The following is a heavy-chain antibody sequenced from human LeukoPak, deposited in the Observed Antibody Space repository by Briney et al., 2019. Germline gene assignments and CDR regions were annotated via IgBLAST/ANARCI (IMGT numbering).Heavy chain of an antibody. V-gene: IGHV3-53*01. D-gene: IGHD2-15*01. Sequence: GGSLRFSCAASGFTVSTNYMSWVRQAPGKGLEWVSLIYSGGGTYYADSVKGRFIISRDNSKNTVYLQVNSLTAEDTAIYYCAKDRPCDICKPMDAWGQGTTVTVS. CDR2: IYSGGGT. CDR1: GFTVSTNY. J-gene: IGHJ6*02. CDR3: AKDRPCDICKPMDA.